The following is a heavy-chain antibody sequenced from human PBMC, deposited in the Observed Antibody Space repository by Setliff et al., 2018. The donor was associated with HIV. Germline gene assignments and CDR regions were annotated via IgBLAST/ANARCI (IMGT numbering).Heavy chain of an antibody. Sequence: LRLSCAASGFTFSDHYMNWVRQAPGKGLEWVSYISKSGDYPNYADSVRGRFTISRDNSKNTLYLQMSSLRAEDTAVYYCVKARVDGDYYYYYYMDVWGKGTTVTVSS. D-gene: IGHD4-17*01. CDR2: ISKSGDYP. CDR1: GFTFSDHY. V-gene: IGHV3-11*06. J-gene: IGHJ6*03. CDR3: VKARVDGDYYYYYYMDV.